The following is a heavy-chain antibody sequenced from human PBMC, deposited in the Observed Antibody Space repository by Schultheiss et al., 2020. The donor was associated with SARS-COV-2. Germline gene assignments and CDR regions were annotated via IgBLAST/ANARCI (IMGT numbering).Heavy chain of an antibody. V-gene: IGHV4-39*07. J-gene: IGHJ1*01. Sequence: SETLSLTCTVSGGSISSYYWGWIRQPPGKGLEWIGSIYYSGSTYYNPSLKSRVTISVDTSKNQFSLKLSSVTAADTAVYYCASTQWELLGDGAYFKHWGQGTLVTVSS. D-gene: IGHD1-26*01. CDR2: IYYSGST. CDR1: GGSISSYY. CDR3: ASTQWELLGDGAYFKH.